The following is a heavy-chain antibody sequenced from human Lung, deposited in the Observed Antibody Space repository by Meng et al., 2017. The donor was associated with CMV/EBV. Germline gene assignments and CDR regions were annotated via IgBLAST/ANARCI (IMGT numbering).Heavy chain of an antibody. Sequence: LRLXCAISGDSVSSNSAAWNWIRQSPSRGLEWLGRTYYRSKWYDDYAMAVKSRITINPDTSKNQFSLQLNSVTPEDTAVYYCARDYYDSGAYYYTEEYYHGLDVWGQGTXVTVAS. CDR1: GDSVSSNSAA. D-gene: IGHD3-22*01. CDR3: ARDYYDSGAYYYTEEYYHGLDV. V-gene: IGHV6-1*01. CDR2: TYYRSKWYD. J-gene: IGHJ6*02.